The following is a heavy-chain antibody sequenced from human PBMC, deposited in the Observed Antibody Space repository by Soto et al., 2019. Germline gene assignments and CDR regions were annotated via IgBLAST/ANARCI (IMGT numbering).Heavy chain of an antibody. J-gene: IGHJ4*02. V-gene: IGHV3-49*04. D-gene: IGHD1-26*01. CDR2: IRSKAYGGTT. CDR3: TGSTQVGGPDY. CDR1: GFTFGDYA. Sequence: GSLRISCTASGFTFGDYAMSWVRQAPGKGLEWVGFIRSKAYGGTTEYAASVKGRFTISRDDSKSIAYLQMNSLKTEDTAVYYCTGSTQVGGPDYWGQGTLVTVSS.